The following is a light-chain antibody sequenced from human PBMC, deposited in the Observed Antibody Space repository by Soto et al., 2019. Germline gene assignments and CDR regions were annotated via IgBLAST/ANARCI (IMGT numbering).Light chain of an antibody. CDR3: CSYAGSSDV. V-gene: IGLV2-23*02. J-gene: IGLJ1*01. CDR1: SSDIGGYDL. Sequence: QSALTQPASVSGSPGHSITISCTGTSSDIGGYDLVSWYQQHPGKAPKLIIYEVSKRPSGFSPRFSGSKSGNTASLTISGLQAEDEADYYCCSYAGSSDVFGPGTKVTVL. CDR2: EVS.